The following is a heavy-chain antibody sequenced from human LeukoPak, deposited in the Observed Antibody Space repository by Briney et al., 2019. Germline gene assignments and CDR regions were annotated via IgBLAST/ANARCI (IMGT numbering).Heavy chain of an antibody. CDR3: ARHRTGSYPVGFDP. V-gene: IGHV4-39*01. J-gene: IGHJ5*02. CDR2: VYYSGST. CDR1: SGSIGSIAYY. D-gene: IGHD1-26*01. Sequence: PSETLXLTCSVSSGSIGSIAYYWTWIRQPPGKGLEWIGSVYYSGSTFYHPSLKSRVTISVSTAKNQFSLKLSSFPAADTAVYYCARHRTGSYPVGFDPWGQGTLVIVSS.